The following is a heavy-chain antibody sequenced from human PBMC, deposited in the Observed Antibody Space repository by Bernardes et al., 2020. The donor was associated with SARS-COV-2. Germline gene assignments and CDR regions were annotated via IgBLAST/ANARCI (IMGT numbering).Heavy chain of an antibody. Sequence: GGSLRLSCAASGFTVSSNYMSWVRQAPGKGLEWVSVIYSGGSTYYADSVKGRFTISRDNSKNTLYLQMNSLRAEDTAVYYCARGGGMYYYDSSGYYYDYWGQGTLVTVSS. J-gene: IGHJ4*02. CDR1: GFTVSSNY. D-gene: IGHD3-22*01. CDR3: ARGGGMYYYDSSGYYYDY. V-gene: IGHV3-53*01. CDR2: IYSGGST.